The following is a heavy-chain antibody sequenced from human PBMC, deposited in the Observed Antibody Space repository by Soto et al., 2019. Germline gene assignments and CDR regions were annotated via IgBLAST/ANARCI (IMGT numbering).Heavy chain of an antibody. J-gene: IGHJ4*02. CDR1: GFTFNIYA. CDR3: VKSDRKDF. D-gene: IGHD2-15*01. CDR2: ISSTGYDT. Sequence: LRLSCAASGFTFNIYAMSWVRQAPGKGPDWVSAISSTGYDTYYSDSVTGRFTISRDNSRDTLYLQMNSLRADDTAVYYCVKSDRKDFWGQGTLVTVSS. V-gene: IGHV3-23*01.